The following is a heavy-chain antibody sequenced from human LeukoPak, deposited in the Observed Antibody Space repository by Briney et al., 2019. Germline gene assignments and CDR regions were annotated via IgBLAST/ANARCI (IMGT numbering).Heavy chain of an antibody. CDR3: AVVVVAATGPGDY. CDR1: GFTFSSYG. CDR2: IRYDGSNK. Sequence: GGSLRLSCAASGFTFSSYGMHWVRQAPGKGLEWVAVIRYDGSNKYYADSVKGRFTISGDNSKNTLYLQMNSLRAEDTAVYYCAVVVVAATGPGDYWGQGTLVTVSS. J-gene: IGHJ4*02. V-gene: IGHV3-33*01. D-gene: IGHD2-15*01.